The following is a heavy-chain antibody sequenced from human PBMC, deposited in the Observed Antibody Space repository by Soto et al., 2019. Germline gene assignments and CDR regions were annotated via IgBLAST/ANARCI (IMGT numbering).Heavy chain of an antibody. CDR3: ARRSAGSGYGHFDY. CDR2: IYYSGST. J-gene: IGHJ4*02. Sequence: SETLSLTCTVSGDSIRSGGYYWSWIRQHPGKGLEWIGNIYYSGSTYYSPSLKSRLTMSVDTSKNQFSLKLTSVTAADTAVYHCARRSAGSGYGHFDYWGQGTLVTVSS. D-gene: IGHD5-12*01. V-gene: IGHV4-31*03. CDR1: GDSIRSGGYY.